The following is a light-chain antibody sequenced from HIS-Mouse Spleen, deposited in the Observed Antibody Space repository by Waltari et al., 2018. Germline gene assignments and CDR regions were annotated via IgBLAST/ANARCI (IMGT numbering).Light chain of an antibody. CDR3: QSYDSSLSGSV. CDR1: SSNTVAGYD. Sequence: QSVLTQPPSVSGAPGQRVTISCPGSSSNTVAGYDFHWYQQLPGTAPKLLIYGNSNRPSGVPDRFSGSKSGTSASLAITGLQAEDEADYYCQSYDSSLSGSVFGGGTKLTVL. CDR2: GNS. J-gene: IGLJ3*02. V-gene: IGLV1-40*01.